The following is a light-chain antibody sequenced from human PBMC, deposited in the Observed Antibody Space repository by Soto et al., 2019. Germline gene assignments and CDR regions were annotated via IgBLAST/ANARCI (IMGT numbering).Light chain of an antibody. J-gene: IGKJ4*01. CDR1: QSIGNQ. CDR3: QQRRDWPLT. V-gene: IGKV3-11*01. Sequence: EIVLTQSPTTLSLSPGERGTLSCRASQSIGNQLAWYQQKPGQAPRLLISEVSNRATGTPARFSGSGSGTDFTLTITSVQPEVFAIYYCQQRRDWPLTFGGGTKVEIK. CDR2: EVS.